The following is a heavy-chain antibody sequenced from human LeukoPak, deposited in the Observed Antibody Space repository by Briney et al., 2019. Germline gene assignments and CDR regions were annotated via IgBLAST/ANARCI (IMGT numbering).Heavy chain of an antibody. Sequence: SVKVSCKASGGTFSSYAISWVRQAPGQGLEWMGGIIPIFGTANYAQKFQGRVTITTDESTSTAYMELSSLRSEDTAVYYCARDYYDYVWGSYRSYNWFHPGGQGTLVTVSS. D-gene: IGHD3-16*02. CDR1: GGTFSSYA. CDR2: IIPIFGTA. V-gene: IGHV1-69*05. CDR3: ARDYYDYVWGSYRSYNWFHP. J-gene: IGHJ5*02.